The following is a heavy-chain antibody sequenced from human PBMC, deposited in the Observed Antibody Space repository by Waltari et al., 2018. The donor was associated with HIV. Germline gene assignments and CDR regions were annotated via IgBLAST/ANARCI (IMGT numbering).Heavy chain of an antibody. J-gene: IGHJ4*02. V-gene: IGHV3-30*18. Sequence: QVQLVESGGGVVQPGRSLSLSCAAHGFPCSSYGMHRVRQAAGKGRGWVAVRSDDESNKLYADSVKGQLPIGRDNSKHRLDLQRNSLRAEDTSVYYCAKDKGGVTYIFDYSGQGTLVTVSS. CDR2: RSDDESNK. D-gene: IGHD1-1*01. CDR1: GFPCSSYG. CDR3: AKDKGGVTYIFDY.